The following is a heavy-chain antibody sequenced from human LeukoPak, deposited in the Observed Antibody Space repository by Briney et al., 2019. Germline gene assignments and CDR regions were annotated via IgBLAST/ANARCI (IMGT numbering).Heavy chain of an antibody. V-gene: IGHV3-30*03. CDR2: ISYDGSSK. J-gene: IGHJ4*02. D-gene: IGHD1-14*01. Sequence: PGRSLRLSCAASGFTFSSYGMHWVRQAPGKGLEWVAVISYDGSSKYYADSVKGRFTISRDNSKNTLYLQMNSLRAEDTAVYYCARHTRREPPDMGWADQWGQGTLVTVSS. CDR3: ARHTRREPPDMGWADQ. CDR1: GFTFSSYG.